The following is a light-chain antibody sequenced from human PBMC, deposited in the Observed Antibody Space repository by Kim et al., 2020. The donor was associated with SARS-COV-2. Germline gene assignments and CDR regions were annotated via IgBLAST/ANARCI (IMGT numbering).Light chain of an antibody. CDR3: QKYYNWPLT. CDR2: DAS. CDR1: QSVGRH. J-gene: IGKJ4*01. V-gene: IGKV3-15*01. Sequence: VSPGERATLSCRASQSVGRHLAWYQQKPAQAPRLLIFDASTRATGIPARFSGSGSGTDFTLTISSLQSEDSAVYYCQKYYNWPLTFGGGTKVDIK.